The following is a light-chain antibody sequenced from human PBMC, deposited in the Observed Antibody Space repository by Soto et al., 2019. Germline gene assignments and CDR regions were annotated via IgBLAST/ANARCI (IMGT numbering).Light chain of an antibody. V-gene: IGLV2-14*01. Sequence: QSALTQPASVSGSPGQSITISCTGTSSDVGGYNYVSWYQQHPGKAPKLMIYEVSNRPSGVSSRFSGSKSGNTASLTISGLQAEDEADHYCSSYTRSSALVLFGGGTKLTVL. CDR3: SSYTRSSALVL. J-gene: IGLJ2*01. CDR2: EVS. CDR1: SSDVGGYNY.